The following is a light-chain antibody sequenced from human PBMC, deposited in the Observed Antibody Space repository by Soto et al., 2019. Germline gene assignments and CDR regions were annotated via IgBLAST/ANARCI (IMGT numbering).Light chain of an antibody. J-gene: IGKJ5*01. CDR3: QQYGSSPPIT. V-gene: IGKV3-20*01. CDR1: QSLRNTY. CDR2: GVF. Sequence: IVLTQSPGTLSLSPGEGATLSCRASQSLRNTYLSWYQQKPGQAPRLLIYGVFSRATGVPDRFSGGGSGTDFTLTISRVEPEDFAVYYCQQYGSSPPITFGQGTRLEIK.